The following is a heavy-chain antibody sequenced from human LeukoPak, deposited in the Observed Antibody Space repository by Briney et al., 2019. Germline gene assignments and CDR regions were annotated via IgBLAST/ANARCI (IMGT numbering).Heavy chain of an antibody. Sequence: SQTLSLTCTVSGGSISSDDYYRSWIRQPAGKGLEWIGRVYTSGSTNYNPSLRSRVTISVDTSKNQFSLKLSSVTAADTAVYYCARDFRETQRRSMRRYYYYYMDVWGKGTTVTVSS. CDR3: ARDFRETQRRSMRRYYYYYMDV. V-gene: IGHV4-61*02. D-gene: IGHD3-10*01. CDR2: VYTSGST. J-gene: IGHJ6*03. CDR1: GGSISSDDYY.